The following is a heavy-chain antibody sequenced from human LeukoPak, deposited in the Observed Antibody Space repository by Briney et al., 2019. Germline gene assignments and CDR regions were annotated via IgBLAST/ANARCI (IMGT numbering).Heavy chain of an antibody. Sequence: GGSLRLSCAASGFTFSSSDIHWVRQAPGKGLEWLAFISYDGSDKCYAESVKGRFTVSRDNSKHTLYLQMNSLRVEDTAVYYCAKDRGWCFEYWGQGTLVTVSS. CDR2: ISYDGSDK. D-gene: IGHD6-19*01. CDR3: AKDRGWCFEY. V-gene: IGHV3-30*18. J-gene: IGHJ4*02. CDR1: GFTFSSSD.